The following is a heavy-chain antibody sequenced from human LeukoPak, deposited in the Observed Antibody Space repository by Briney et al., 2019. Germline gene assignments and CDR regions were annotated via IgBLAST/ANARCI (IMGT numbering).Heavy chain of an antibody. CDR3: ARGSGWYSF. CDR2: IYYSGSP. CDR1: GGSISTYY. Sequence: PSETLSLTCTVSGGSISTYYWSWIRQPPGKGLEWIGFIYYSGSPNYNPSLKSRVTMSVGTSKNQFSLNLSSVTAADTAVYYCARGSGWYSFWGQGTLVTVSS. J-gene: IGHJ4*02. D-gene: IGHD6-19*01. V-gene: IGHV4-59*01.